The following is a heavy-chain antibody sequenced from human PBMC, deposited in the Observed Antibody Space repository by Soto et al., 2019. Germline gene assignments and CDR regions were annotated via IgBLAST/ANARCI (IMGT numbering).Heavy chain of an antibody. J-gene: IGHJ4*02. V-gene: IGHV1-69*04. D-gene: IGHD1-26*01. CDR2: IIPSIGII. Sequence: SVKVSCKASRGTFSSFVISWVQQAPGQGLEWMGRIIPSIGIINYAQKFQGRVTITADTSTSTAYMELSSLRSDDTAVYYCARREIQGPIDYWGQGTLVTVSS. CDR1: RGTFSSFV. CDR3: ARREIQGPIDY.